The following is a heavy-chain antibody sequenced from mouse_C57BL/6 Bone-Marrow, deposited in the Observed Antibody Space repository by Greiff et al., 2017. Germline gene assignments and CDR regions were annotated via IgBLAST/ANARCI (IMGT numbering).Heavy chain of an antibody. CDR2: INPNNGGT. CDR1: GYTFTDYN. Sequence: EVKVVESGPELVKPGASVKMSCKASGYTFTDYNMHWVKQSHGKSLEWIGYINPNNGGTSYNQKFKGKATLTVNKSSSTAYMELRSLTSEDSAVYYCATYDYDYFDYWGQGTTLTVSS. CDR3: ATYDYDYFDY. D-gene: IGHD2-4*01. J-gene: IGHJ2*01. V-gene: IGHV1-22*01.